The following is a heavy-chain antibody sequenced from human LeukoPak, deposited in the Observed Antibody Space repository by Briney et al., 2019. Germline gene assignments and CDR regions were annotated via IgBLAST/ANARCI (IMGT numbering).Heavy chain of an antibody. D-gene: IGHD3-9*01. CDR1: GFTFSSYE. V-gene: IGHV3-48*03. Sequence: GGSLRLSCAASGFTFSSYEMNWVRQAPGKGLEWVSYISSSGSTIYCADSVKGRFTISRDNAKNSLYLQMNSLRAEDTAVYYCARADLDGRYDILTGYPLNYFDYWGQGTLVTVSS. CDR2: ISSSGSTI. CDR3: ARADLDGRYDILTGYPLNYFDY. J-gene: IGHJ4*02.